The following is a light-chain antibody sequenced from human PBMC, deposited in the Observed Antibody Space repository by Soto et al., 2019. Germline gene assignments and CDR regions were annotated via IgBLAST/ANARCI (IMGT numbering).Light chain of an antibody. V-gene: IGKV3-11*01. CDR3: QQRSHWPPA. CDR1: QSVSSY. Sequence: EIVLTQSPATLSLSPGERATLSCRASQSVSSYLAWYQQKPGQAPRLLIYDASNRATGIPARFSGSGSGTEVTLTISSLEPEDFAVYYCQQRSHWPPAFGQGTKLEIK. J-gene: IGKJ2*01. CDR2: DAS.